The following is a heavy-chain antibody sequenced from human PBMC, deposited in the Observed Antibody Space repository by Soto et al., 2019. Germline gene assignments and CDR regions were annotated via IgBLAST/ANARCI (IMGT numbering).Heavy chain of an antibody. CDR2: IDPSDFYT. CDR3: ARVHKNWFDS. J-gene: IGHJ5*01. CDR1: GYNFTAFW. V-gene: IGHV5-10-1*01. Sequence: GESLKISCKPSGYNFTAFWIHWVRQMPGKGLEWLGKIDPSDFYTNYSPSFEGHVTISTDNSITTAYLQWSSLRASDTALYFCARVHKNWFDSWAQGTMVTVSS.